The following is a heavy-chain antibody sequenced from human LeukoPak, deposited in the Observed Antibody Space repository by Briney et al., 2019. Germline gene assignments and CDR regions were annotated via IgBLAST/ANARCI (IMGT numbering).Heavy chain of an antibody. CDR2: IYSGGST. J-gene: IGHJ4*02. V-gene: IGHV3-66*01. CDR3: ARVEPAAIILGGYCFDY. Sequence: GGSLRLSCAASGFTVSSNYMSWVRQAPGKGLEWVSVIYSGGSTYYADSVKGRFTISRDNSKNTLYLQMNSLRAEDTAVYYCARVEPAAIILGGYCFDYWGQGTLVTVSS. D-gene: IGHD2-2*02. CDR1: GFTVSSNY.